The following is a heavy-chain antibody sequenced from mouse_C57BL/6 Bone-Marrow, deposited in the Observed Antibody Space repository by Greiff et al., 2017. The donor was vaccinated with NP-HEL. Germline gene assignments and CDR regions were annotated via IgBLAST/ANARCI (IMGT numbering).Heavy chain of an antibody. J-gene: IGHJ3*01. CDR2: ISDGGSYT. Sequence: EVKLVESGGGLVKPGGSLKLSCAASGFTFSSYAMSWVRQTPEKRLEWVATISDGGSYTYYPDNVKGRFTISRDNAKNNLYLQMSHLKSEDTAMYYCARLIYYYGSKAWFAYWGQGTLVTVSA. D-gene: IGHD1-1*01. CDR3: ARLIYYYGSKAWFAY. V-gene: IGHV5-4*03. CDR1: GFTFSSYA.